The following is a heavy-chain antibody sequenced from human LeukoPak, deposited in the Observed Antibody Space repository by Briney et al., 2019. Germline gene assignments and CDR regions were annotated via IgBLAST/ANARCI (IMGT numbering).Heavy chain of an antibody. Sequence: PSETLSLTCTVSGGSVNSGSYSWTWIRQPPGKGLEWIGYIHDSGSTNYNPSLKSRVTISVDTSKNQFSLKLSSVTAADTAVYYCARVSIYDILTGYYLGGATFDYWGQGTLVTVSS. V-gene: IGHV4-61*01. CDR2: IHDSGST. CDR3: ARVSIYDILTGYYLGGATFDY. J-gene: IGHJ4*02. D-gene: IGHD3-9*01. CDR1: GGSVNSGSYS.